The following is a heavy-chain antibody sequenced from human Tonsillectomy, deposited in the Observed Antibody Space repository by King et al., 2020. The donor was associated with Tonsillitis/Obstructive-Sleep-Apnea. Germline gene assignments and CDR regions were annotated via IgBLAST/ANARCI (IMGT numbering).Heavy chain of an antibody. CDR1: VVSLSGYY. V-gene: IGHV4-59*01. D-gene: IGHD1-1*01. CDR2: SYYSGGT. Sequence: VQLQESGPGLVTPSDTLSLTCTFSVVSLSGYYWSWILQPPGKGLEWIWYSYYSGGTNFSPSLQSRVTISADTPKNQFSLKLSSVTAADTAVYYCARDVQGDGFDIWGQGTVVTVSS. J-gene: IGHJ3*02. CDR3: ARDVQGDGFDI.